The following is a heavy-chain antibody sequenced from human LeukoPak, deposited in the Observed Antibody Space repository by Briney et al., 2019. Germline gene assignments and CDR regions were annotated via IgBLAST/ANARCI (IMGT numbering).Heavy chain of an antibody. J-gene: IGHJ4*02. V-gene: IGHV1-18*01. Sequence: ASVKVSCKASGYTFTSYGISWARQAPGQGLEWMGWISAYNGNTNYAQKLQGRVTMTTDTSTSTAYMELRSLRSDDTAVYYCARDHITMVRGVISYWGQGTLVTVSS. CDR1: GYTFTSYG. CDR3: ARDHITMVRGVISY. CDR2: ISAYNGNT. D-gene: IGHD3-10*01.